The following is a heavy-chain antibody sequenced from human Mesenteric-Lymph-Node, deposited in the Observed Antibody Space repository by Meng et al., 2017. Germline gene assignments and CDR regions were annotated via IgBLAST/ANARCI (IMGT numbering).Heavy chain of an antibody. J-gene: IGHJ4*02. CDR3: ATVGSSD. Sequence: VQVVQSGAGVKQPGASVKVSCKASGYSFTDYYMHWVQQAPGKGLEWMGLVDPEDGETIYAEKFQGRVTITADTSTDTAYMELSSLRSEDTAVYYCATVGSSDWGQGTLVTVSS. CDR1: GYSFTDYY. V-gene: IGHV1-69-2*01. CDR2: VDPEDGET.